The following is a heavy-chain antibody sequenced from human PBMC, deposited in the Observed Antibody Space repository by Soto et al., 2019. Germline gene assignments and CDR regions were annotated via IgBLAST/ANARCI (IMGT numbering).Heavy chain of an antibody. CDR2: IYYSGST. D-gene: IGHD3-10*01. CDR1: GGSISSSSYY. CDR3: ARSRAVLLWFGENNNWFDP. Sequence: SETLSLTCTVSGGSISSSSYYWGWIRQPPGKGLEWIGSIYYSGSTYYNPSLKSRVTISVDTSKNQFSLKLSSVTAADTAVYYCARSRAVLLWFGENNNWFDPWGQGTLVTVSS. V-gene: IGHV4-39*01. J-gene: IGHJ5*02.